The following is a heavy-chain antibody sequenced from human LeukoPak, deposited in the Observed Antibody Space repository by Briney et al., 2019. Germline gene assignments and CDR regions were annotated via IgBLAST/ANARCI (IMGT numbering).Heavy chain of an antibody. D-gene: IGHD2-15*01. J-gene: IGHJ5*02. CDR2: IIPIFGTA. Sequence: SVTVSCKASGGTFSSYAISWVRQAPGQGLEWLGGIIPIFGTANYAQKFQGRVTITADESTSTAYMELSSLRSEDTAVYYCARVLGYCSGGSCYADWFDPWGQGTLVTVSS. V-gene: IGHV1-69*01. CDR3: ARVLGYCSGGSCYADWFDP. CDR1: GGTFSSYA.